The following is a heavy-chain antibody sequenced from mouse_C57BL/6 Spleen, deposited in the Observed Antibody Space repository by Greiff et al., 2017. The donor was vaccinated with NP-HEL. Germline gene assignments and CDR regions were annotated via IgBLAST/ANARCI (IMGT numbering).Heavy chain of an antibody. V-gene: IGHV1-81*01. CDR1: GYTFTSYG. CDR3: ASCYDAWFAY. CDR2: IYPRSGNT. D-gene: IGHD2-12*01. Sequence: VKLMESGAELARPGASVKLSCKASGYTFTSYGISWVKQRTGQGLEWIGEIYPRSGNTYYNEKFKGKATLTADKSSSTAYMELRSLTSEDSAVYFCASCYDAWFAYWGQGTLVTVSA. J-gene: IGHJ3*01.